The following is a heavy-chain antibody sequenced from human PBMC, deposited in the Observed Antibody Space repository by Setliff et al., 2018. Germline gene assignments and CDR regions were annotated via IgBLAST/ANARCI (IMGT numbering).Heavy chain of an antibody. CDR3: ARDPRQSDNFWSGYYGYYYYYMDV. Sequence: ASVKVSCEASGYTFTSYAMHWVRQAPGHRLEWMGWINAGNGNTKYSQKFRGRVTVTRDTSASTAYMELSSLRSEDTAVYYCARDPRQSDNFWSGYYGYYYYYMDVWGKGTTVTVSS. V-gene: IGHV1-3*01. CDR2: INAGNGNT. J-gene: IGHJ6*03. CDR1: GYTFTSYA. D-gene: IGHD3-3*01.